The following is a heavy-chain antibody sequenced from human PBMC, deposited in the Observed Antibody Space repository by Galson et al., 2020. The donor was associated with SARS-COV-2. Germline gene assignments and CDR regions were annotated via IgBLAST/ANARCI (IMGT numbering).Heavy chain of an antibody. CDR2: IYTSGST. Sequence: SETLSLTCTVSGGSISSGSYYWSWIRQPAGKGLEWIGRIYTSGSTNYNPSLKSRVTISVDTSKNQFSLKLSSVTTADTAVYYCARERGGQGGDYWGQGTLVTVSS. CDR1: GGSISSGSYY. J-gene: IGHJ4*02. V-gene: IGHV4-61*02. CDR3: ARERGGQGGDY. D-gene: IGHD3-10*01.